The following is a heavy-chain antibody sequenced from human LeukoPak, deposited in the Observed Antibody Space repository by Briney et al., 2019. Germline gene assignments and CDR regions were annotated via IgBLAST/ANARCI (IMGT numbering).Heavy chain of an antibody. CDR3: ARILRGSLDY. D-gene: IGHD3-10*01. CDR1: GGSISSSSYY. J-gene: IGHJ4*02. V-gene: IGHV4-39*07. CDR2: IYYSRST. Sequence: SEALSLTCTVSGGSISSSSYYWGWIRQPPGKGVEWIRCIYYSRSTYYNPSLKSRVTISVDTSKNQFSLKLSCVTAAVTAVYYCARILRGSLDYWGQETLVTVSS.